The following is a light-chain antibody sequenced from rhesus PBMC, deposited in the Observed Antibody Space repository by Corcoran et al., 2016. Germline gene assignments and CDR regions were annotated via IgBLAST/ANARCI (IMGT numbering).Light chain of an antibody. CDR2: VAS. Sequence: DIQMTQSPSSLSASVGDTVTITCQASQAINKYLAWYQQKPVRAPKLLIYVASTLEIGVPSRFSGSVSGTEFTLTISSLQPEDFATYDCQQHNYYPWTFGQGTKVEVK. J-gene: IGKJ1*01. CDR1: QAINKY. CDR3: QQHNYYPWT. V-gene: IGKV1-33*02.